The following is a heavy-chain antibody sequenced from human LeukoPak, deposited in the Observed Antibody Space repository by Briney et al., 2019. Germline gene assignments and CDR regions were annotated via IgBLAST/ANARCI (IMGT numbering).Heavy chain of an antibody. CDR3: AREGPIPTYCGGDCYSDAFDI. CDR2: ISSSGSTI. Sequence: PGGSLRLSCAASGFTFSDYYMSWIRQAPGKGLEWVSYISSSGSTIYYAGSVKGRFTISRDNAKNSLYLQMNSLRAEDTAVYYCAREGPIPTYCGGDCYSDAFDIWGQGTMVTVSS. V-gene: IGHV3-11*01. J-gene: IGHJ3*02. CDR1: GFTFSDYY. D-gene: IGHD2-21*02.